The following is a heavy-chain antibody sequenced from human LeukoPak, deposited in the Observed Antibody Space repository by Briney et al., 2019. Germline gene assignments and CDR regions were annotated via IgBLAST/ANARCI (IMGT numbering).Heavy chain of an antibody. CDR3: ARSVTYYYDSSGYYSHMDV. J-gene: IGHJ6*03. Sequence: PSETLSLTCTVSGGSISSYYWSWIRQPPGKGLEWIGYIYYSGSTNYNPSLKSRITISVDTSKNQFSLKLSSVTAADTAVYYCARSVTYYYDSSGYYSHMDVWGKGTTVTISS. CDR2: IYYSGST. V-gene: IGHV4-59*08. D-gene: IGHD3-22*01. CDR1: GGSISSYY.